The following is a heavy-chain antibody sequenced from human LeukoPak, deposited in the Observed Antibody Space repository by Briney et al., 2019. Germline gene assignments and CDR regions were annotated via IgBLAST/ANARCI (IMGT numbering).Heavy chain of an antibody. CDR2: INPNNGGT. Sequence: ASVTVSCKASGYSFTDYYIHWVRQAPGQGLEWMGWINPNNGGTKYAQIFQGRVTMTRDTSISTAYMELSRLTSDDTAAYFCARARTPAGVLDYWGQGTLVTVSS. CDR1: GYSFTDYY. J-gene: IGHJ4*02. V-gene: IGHV1-2*02. CDR3: ARARTPAGVLDY. D-gene: IGHD2-2*01.